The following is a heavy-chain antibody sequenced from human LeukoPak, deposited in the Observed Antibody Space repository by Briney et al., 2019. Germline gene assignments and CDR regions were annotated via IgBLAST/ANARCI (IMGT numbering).Heavy chain of an antibody. Sequence: GGSLRLSCAASGFTFKSYWMNWVRQAPGKGLEWVAHIKEDGSEKYYVDSVKGRFTISRDNAKNSLYLQVNSLRADDTAVYYCARAGYTYTWPPSYYYGMDVWGQGTTVTASS. J-gene: IGHJ6*02. D-gene: IGHD2-2*02. V-gene: IGHV3-7*05. CDR2: IKEDGSEK. CDR3: ARAGYTYTWPPSYYYGMDV. CDR1: GFTFKSYW.